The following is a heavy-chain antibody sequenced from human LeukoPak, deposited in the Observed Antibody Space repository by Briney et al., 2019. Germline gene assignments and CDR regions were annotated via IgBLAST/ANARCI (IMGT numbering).Heavy chain of an antibody. V-gene: IGHV4-34*01. CDR1: GGSFSGYY. Sequence: SETLSLTCAVYGGSFSGYYWSWIRQPPGKGLEWIGEINHSGSTNYNPSLKSRVTISVDTSKNQFSLKLSSVTAADTAVYYCARVPIDYDSSGYSGDFDYWGQGTLVTVSS. J-gene: IGHJ4*02. CDR3: ARVPIDYDSSGYSGDFDY. D-gene: IGHD3-22*01. CDR2: INHSGST.